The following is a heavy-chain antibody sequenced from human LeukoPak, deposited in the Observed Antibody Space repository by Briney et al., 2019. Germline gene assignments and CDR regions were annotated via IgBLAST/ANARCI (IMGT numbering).Heavy chain of an antibody. CDR1: GYTFINYY. CDR2: INPSGGST. Sequence: ASVKVSCKASGYTFINYYMHWVRQAPGQGLEWMGIINPSGGSTRYAQKFQGRVTMTRDTSTSTVSMELSSLRSEDTAVYYCARSYSGSYYAESGVDYWGQGTLVTVSS. CDR3: ARSYSGSYYAESGVDY. J-gene: IGHJ4*02. D-gene: IGHD1-26*01. V-gene: IGHV1-46*01.